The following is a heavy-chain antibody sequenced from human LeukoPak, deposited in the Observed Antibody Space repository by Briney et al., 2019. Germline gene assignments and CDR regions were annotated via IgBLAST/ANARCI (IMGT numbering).Heavy chain of an antibody. V-gene: IGHV3-30*18. J-gene: IGHJ4*02. CDR1: GFTFSSYG. Sequence: GGSLRLSCAASGFTFSSYGMHWVRQAPGKGLEWVAVISYDGSNKYYADSVKGRFTIFRDNSKNTLYLQMNSLRAEDTAVYYCAKDRYYGKSAIDYWGQGTLVTVSS. CDR3: AKDRYYGKSAIDY. D-gene: IGHD1-26*01. CDR2: ISYDGSNK.